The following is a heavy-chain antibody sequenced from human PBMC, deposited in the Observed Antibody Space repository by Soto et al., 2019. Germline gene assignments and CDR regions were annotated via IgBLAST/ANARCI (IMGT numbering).Heavy chain of an antibody. CDR1: GFTFDDYG. CDR3: AKDNPYEYGSSSDVYYYYGMDV. CDR2: INWNGGST. V-gene: IGHV3-20*04. D-gene: IGHD6-6*01. J-gene: IGHJ6*02. Sequence: GGSLRLSCAASGFTFDDYGMSWVRQAPGKGLEWVSGINWNGGSTGYADSVKGRFTISRDNAKNSLYLQMNSLRAEDTALYYCAKDNPYEYGSSSDVYYYYGMDVWGQGTTVTVSS.